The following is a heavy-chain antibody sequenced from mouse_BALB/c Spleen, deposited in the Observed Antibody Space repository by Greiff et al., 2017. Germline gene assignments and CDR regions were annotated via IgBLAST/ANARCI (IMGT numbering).Heavy chain of an antibody. CDR2: ISYDGSN. V-gene: IGHV3-6*02. CDR1: GYSITSGYY. J-gene: IGHJ1*01. D-gene: IGHD2-3*01. Sequence: EVKLEESGPGLVKPSQSLSLTCSVTGYSITSGYYWNWIRQFPGNKLEWMGYISYDGSNNYNPSLKNRISITRDTSKNQFFLKLNSVTTEDTATYYCARVYDRDWYFDVWGAGTTVTVSS. CDR3: ARVYDRDWYFDV.